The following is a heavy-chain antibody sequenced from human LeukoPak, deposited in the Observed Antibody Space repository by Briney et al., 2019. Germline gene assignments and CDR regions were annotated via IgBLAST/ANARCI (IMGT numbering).Heavy chain of an antibody. CDR3: ARVDG. CDR1: GFAFSGYS. CDR2: ISSDSTTK. D-gene: IGHD4-17*01. Sequence: GGSLRLSCAASGFAFSGYSVNWVRQAPGKGLEWISYISSDSTTKYYADSVKGRFTISRDNANNSLFLQMNSLRVEDTAMYYCARVDGWGQGTLVTVSS. J-gene: IGHJ4*02. V-gene: IGHV3-48*04.